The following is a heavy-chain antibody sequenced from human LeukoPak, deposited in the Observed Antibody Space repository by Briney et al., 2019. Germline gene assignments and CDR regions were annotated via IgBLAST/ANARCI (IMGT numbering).Heavy chain of an antibody. CDR2: FDPEDGET. CDR3: ATDTRSGWYSDLTY. Sequence: ASVNVSCKVSGYTLTELSMHWVRQAPGKGLEWMGGFDPEDGETIYAQKFQGRVTMTEDTSTDTAYMELSSLRSEDTAVYYCATDTRSGWYSDLTYWGQGTLVTVSS. CDR1: GYTLTELS. D-gene: IGHD6-19*01. J-gene: IGHJ4*02. V-gene: IGHV1-24*01.